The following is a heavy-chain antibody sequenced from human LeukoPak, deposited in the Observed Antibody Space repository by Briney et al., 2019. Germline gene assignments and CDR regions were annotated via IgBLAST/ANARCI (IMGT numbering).Heavy chain of an antibody. D-gene: IGHD5-18*01. CDR1: GGSFSGYY. CDR2: INHSGST. CDR3: ARDLRGYSYGGDGY. Sequence: SETLSLTCAVYGGSFSGYYWSWIRQPPGKGLEWIEEINHSGSTNYNPSLKSRVTISVDTSKNQFSLKLSSVTAADTAVYYCARDLRGYSYGGDGYWGQGTLVTVSS. V-gene: IGHV4-34*01. J-gene: IGHJ4*02.